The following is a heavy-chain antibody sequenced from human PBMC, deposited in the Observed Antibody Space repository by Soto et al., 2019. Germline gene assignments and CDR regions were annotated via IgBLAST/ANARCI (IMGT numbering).Heavy chain of an antibody. CDR1: GCSRISKK. CDR3: ARDVGRSGNMGY. CDR2: INSGSNLI. D-gene: IGHD1-1*01. Sequence: SVKLNSVALGCSRISKKIKWGRQAPGKGLEWVSHINSGSNLIYYADSVKGRFTISRDNAKNSVYLQMNSLKDEDTAIYYCARDVGRSGNMGYWGPVTLVTVS. J-gene: IGHJ4*02. V-gene: IGHV3-48*02.